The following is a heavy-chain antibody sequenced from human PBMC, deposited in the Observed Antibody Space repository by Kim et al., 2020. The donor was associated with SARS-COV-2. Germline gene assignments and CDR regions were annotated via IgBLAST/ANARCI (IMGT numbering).Heavy chain of an antibody. CDR2: INHSGRT. D-gene: IGHD2-21*01. CDR1: GGSFSGYY. CDR3: ARRLSNTSGGGSQYCDL. Sequence: SETLSLTCAVYGGSFSGYYWSWIRQPPGKGLEWIGEINHSGRTNYNPSLKSRVTISVDTSKNQFSLKLTSVTAADTAGYYCARRLSNTSGGGSQYCDLWGQGTLVTVSS. V-gene: IGHV4-34*01. J-gene: IGHJ4*02.